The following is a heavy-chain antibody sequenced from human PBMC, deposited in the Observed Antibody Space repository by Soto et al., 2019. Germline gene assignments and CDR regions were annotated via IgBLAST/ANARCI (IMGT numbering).Heavy chain of an antibody. CDR3: ARGLRIYYDRSGLHY. D-gene: IGHD3-22*01. CDR2: ISYTGSTI. V-gene: IGHV3-48*03. J-gene: IGHJ4*02. Sequence: GGSLRLSCAASGFTFSNYEMNWVRQTPGKGLEWVSYISYTGSTIYYADSVRGRFTISRDNSKNSLYLQMNSLRAEDTAVYYCARGLRIYYDRSGLHYWGQGTMVTVYS. CDR1: GFTFSNYE.